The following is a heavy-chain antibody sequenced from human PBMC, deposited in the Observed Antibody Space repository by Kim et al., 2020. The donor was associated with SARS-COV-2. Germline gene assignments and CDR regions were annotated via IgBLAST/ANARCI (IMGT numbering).Heavy chain of an antibody. CDR2: IYYSGST. CDR3: AREGRYYDFWSGCPWFDP. D-gene: IGHD3-3*01. CDR1: GGSISSSSYY. J-gene: IGHJ5*02. V-gene: IGHV4-39*02. Sequence: SETLSLTCTVSGGSISSSSYYWGWIRQPPGKGLEWIGSIYYSGSTYYNPSLKSRVTISVDTSKNQFSLKLSSVTAADTAVYYCAREGRYYDFWSGCPWFDPWGQGTLVTVSS.